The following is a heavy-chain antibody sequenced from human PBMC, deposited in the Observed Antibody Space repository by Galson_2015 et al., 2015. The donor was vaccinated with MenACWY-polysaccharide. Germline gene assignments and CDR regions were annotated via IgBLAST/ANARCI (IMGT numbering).Heavy chain of an antibody. CDR1: HASVSSSY. J-gene: IGHJ2*01. D-gene: IGHD1-1*01. CDR3: ARRSLDNWYFDL. CDR2: IHATGST. Sequence: ETLSLTCTVSHASVSSSYWSWLRQSADKGLEYLGRIHATGSTAYNPSFRSRVAMSVDLPRNQLSLRLVSVTPSDTAIYYCARRSLDNWYFDLWGRGTLVIVSS. V-gene: IGHV4-4*07.